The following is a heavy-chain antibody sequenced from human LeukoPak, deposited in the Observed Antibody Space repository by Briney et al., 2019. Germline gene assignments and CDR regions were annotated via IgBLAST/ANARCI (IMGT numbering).Heavy chain of an antibody. D-gene: IGHD1-26*01. CDR1: GFTFNTYA. Sequence: GGSLRLSCAASGFTFNTYAMHWVRQAPGKGLEWVAVIAYDGNNKYYADSVKGRFTVSRDNTKNTLYLQMNSLRAEDTAVYYCARDGAGSYYSSYYFDYWGQGTLVTVSS. CDR2: IAYDGNNK. J-gene: IGHJ4*02. V-gene: IGHV3-30-3*01. CDR3: ARDGAGSYYSSYYFDY.